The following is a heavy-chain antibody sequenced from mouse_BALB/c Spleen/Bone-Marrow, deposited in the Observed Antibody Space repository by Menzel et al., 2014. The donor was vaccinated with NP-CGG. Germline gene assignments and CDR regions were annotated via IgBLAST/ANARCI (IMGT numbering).Heavy chain of an antibody. CDR2: ISSGGSHT. J-gene: IGHJ3*01. D-gene: IGHD2-4*01. Sequence: VQRVESGGDLVKPGGSLKLSCAASGFTFGSYGMSWVRQTPDKSLEWVATISSGGSHTYYPDSVKGRFTISRDNAKNTLYLQMSSLRSEDTAMYYCATGDYGAWFACWGEGALVTVSA. V-gene: IGHV5-6*01. CDR1: GFTFGSYG. CDR3: ATGDYGAWFAC.